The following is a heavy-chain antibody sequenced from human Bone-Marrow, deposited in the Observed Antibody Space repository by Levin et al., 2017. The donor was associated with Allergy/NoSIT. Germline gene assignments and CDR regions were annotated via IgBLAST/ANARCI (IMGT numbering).Heavy chain of an antibody. V-gene: IGHV3-33*01. CDR2: LWSDESRR. CDR1: GFVFSNYG. CDR3: ARVRGGCSGGSGYIDY. J-gene: IGHJ4*02. D-gene: IGHD2-15*01. Sequence: GESLKISCAASGFVFSNYGMDWVRHAPGKGLEWVAILWSDESRRYYADSVKGRFTISRDISKNTLYLEMNNLRAEDTAVYYCARVRGGCSGGSGYIDYWGRGTLVTVSS.